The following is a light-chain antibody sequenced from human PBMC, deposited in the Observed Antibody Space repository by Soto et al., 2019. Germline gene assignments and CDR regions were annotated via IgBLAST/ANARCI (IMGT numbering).Light chain of an antibody. CDR3: CSYAGSSNWV. Sequence: QSVLTPPASVYGSPGQSITISCTGTSSDVGSYNLVSWYQQHPGKAHKLMIYEGSKRPSGVSNRFSGSKSGNTASLTISGLQAEDEADYYCCSYAGSSNWVFGGGTKVTVL. J-gene: IGLJ3*02. V-gene: IGLV2-23*01. CDR2: EGS. CDR1: SSDVGSYNL.